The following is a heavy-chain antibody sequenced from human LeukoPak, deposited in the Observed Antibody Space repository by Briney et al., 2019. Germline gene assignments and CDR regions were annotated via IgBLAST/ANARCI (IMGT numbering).Heavy chain of an antibody. CDR3: AKDDMATITGWFDP. CDR1: GFTFSSYG. V-gene: IGHV3-9*01. Sequence: AGGSLRLSCAASGFTFSSYGMHWVRQAPGKGLEWVSGISWNSGSIGYADSVKGRFTISRDNAKNSLYLQMNSLRAEDTALYYCAKDDMATITGWFDPWGQGTLVTVSS. D-gene: IGHD5-24*01. J-gene: IGHJ5*02. CDR2: ISWNSGSI.